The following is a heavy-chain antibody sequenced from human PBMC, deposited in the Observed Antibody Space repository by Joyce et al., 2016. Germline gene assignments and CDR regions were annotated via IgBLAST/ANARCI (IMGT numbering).Heavy chain of an antibody. CDR3: ASGEWYFDY. J-gene: IGHJ4*02. Sequence: QVQLVESGGGVVQPGRSLRLSCAAAGFTFSSDGLHWVRPAPGKGLEWVAFISYDGSNKDYADSVKGRFTISRDNSKNTLYLQMNSLRAEDTAVNYCASGEWYFDYWGQGTLVTVSS. CDR2: ISYDGSNK. CDR1: GFTFSSDG. D-gene: IGHD3-3*01. V-gene: IGHV3-30*04.